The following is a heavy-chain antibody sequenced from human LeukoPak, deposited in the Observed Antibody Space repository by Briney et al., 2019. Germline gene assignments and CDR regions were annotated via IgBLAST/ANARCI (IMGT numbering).Heavy chain of an antibody. Sequence: GGSLRLSCAASGFTFRTYWMSWVRQVLGKGLEWVANINQDGSEKNYVDSVKGRFTISRDNIKHSLYLQMNSLRAEDTAVYYCATDLYYWGQGTLVTVSS. CDR1: GFTFRTYW. J-gene: IGHJ4*02. V-gene: IGHV3-7*04. CDR2: INQDGSEK. D-gene: IGHD2-15*01. CDR3: ATDLYY.